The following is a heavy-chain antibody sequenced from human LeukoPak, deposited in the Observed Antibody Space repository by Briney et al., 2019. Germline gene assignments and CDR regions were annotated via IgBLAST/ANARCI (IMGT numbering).Heavy chain of an antibody. CDR2: IWYDGSNK. Sequence: GRSLRLSCAASGFTFSSYGMHWVRQAPGKGLEWVAVIWYDGSNKYYADSVKGRFTISRDNSKNTLYLQMNSLRAEDTAVYYCARVRVVVTSQDAFDIWGQGTMVTVSS. CDR3: ARVRVVVTSQDAFDI. J-gene: IGHJ3*02. V-gene: IGHV3-33*01. CDR1: GFTFSSYG. D-gene: IGHD2-21*02.